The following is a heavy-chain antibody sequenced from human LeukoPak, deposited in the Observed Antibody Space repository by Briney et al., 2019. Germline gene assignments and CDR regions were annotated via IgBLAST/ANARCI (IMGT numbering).Heavy chain of an antibody. Sequence: GGSLRLSCAASGFTVSANYMSWVRQAPGKGLEWVSVIYSGGSTYYADSVKGRFTNSRDNSKNTLYLQMSSLRAEDTALYYCVKEAEVSPLSYFDHWGQGSLVAVSS. CDR3: VKEAEVSPLSYFDH. CDR1: GFTVSANY. CDR2: IYSGGST. D-gene: IGHD2/OR15-2a*01. V-gene: IGHV3-53*01. J-gene: IGHJ4*02.